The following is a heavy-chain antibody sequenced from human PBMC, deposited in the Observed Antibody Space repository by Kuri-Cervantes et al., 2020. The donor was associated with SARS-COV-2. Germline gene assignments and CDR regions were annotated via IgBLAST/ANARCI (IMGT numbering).Heavy chain of an antibody. D-gene: IGHD6-13*01. CDR2: ISSSSSTI. Sequence: GGSLRLSCAASGFTFSSYSMNWVRQAPGKGLEWVSYISSSSSTIYYADSVKGRFTITRDNAKNSLYLQMNSLRAEDTAVYYCARVYVQQLIFHYYYYMDVWGKGTTVTVSS. V-gene: IGHV3-48*01. CDR3: ARVYVQQLIFHYYYYMDV. J-gene: IGHJ6*03. CDR1: GFTFSSYS.